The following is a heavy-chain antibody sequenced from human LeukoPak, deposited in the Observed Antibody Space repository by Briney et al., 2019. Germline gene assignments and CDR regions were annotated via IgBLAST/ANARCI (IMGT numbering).Heavy chain of an antibody. Sequence: GGSLRLSCAASGFIFNNLGLIWVRQAPGKGLEWVSAISSDGGGTNYADFVKGRFTISRDNSKNTLFLQMNSLRAEDTALYYCAKGSSGYFVDLWGQGTLVTVSS. CDR2: ISSDGGGT. J-gene: IGHJ5*02. CDR3: AKGSSGYFVDL. CDR1: GFIFNNLG. D-gene: IGHD3-22*01. V-gene: IGHV3-23*01.